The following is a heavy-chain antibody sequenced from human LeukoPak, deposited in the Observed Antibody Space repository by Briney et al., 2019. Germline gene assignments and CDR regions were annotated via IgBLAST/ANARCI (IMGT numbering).Heavy chain of an antibody. CDR3: ARAPSVAVAGYFDY. V-gene: IGHV4-4*02. CDR2: IYHSGST. D-gene: IGHD6-19*01. J-gene: IGHJ4*02. Sequence: PSETLSLTCSVSIGSISSSKWWSWVRQPPGKGLEWIGEIYHSGSTNYNPSLKSRVTISVDKSKNQFSLKLSSVTAADTAVYYCARAPSVAVAGYFDYWGQGTLVTVSS. CDR1: IGSISSSKW.